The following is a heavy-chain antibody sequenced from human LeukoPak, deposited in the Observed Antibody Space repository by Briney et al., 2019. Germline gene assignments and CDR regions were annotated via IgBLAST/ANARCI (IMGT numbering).Heavy chain of an antibody. Sequence: GASVKVSCKASGYTFTSYGISWVRQAPGQGLEWMGWTSAYNGNTNYAQKLQGRVTMTTDTSASTAYMELRSLRSDDTAVYYCARGYCSSTSCYLGVVRYYGMDVWGQGTTVTVSS. V-gene: IGHV1-18*01. D-gene: IGHD2-2*01. CDR2: TSAYNGNT. CDR3: ARGYCSSTSCYLGVVRYYGMDV. J-gene: IGHJ6*02. CDR1: GYTFTSYG.